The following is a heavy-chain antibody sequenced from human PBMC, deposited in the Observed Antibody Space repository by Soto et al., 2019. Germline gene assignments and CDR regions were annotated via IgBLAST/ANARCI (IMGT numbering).Heavy chain of an antibody. V-gene: IGHV1-46*01. Sequence: GASVKVSCKASGYTFTSYYMHWVRQAPGQGLEWMGIINPSGGSTSYAQKFQGRVTITRDTSASTAYMELSSLRSEDTAVYYCARDRPPHYYYYGMDVWGQGTTVTVSS. D-gene: IGHD6-6*01. CDR1: GYTFTSYY. CDR3: ARDRPPHYYYYGMDV. CDR2: INPSGGST. J-gene: IGHJ6*02.